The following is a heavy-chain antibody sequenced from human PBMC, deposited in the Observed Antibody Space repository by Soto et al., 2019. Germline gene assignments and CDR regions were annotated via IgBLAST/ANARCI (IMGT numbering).Heavy chain of an antibody. CDR3: ARAHYDSSGYYRRPHFDY. CDR1: GGSISSGGYY. V-gene: IGHV4-31*03. CDR2: IYYSGST. J-gene: IGHJ4*02. Sequence: SETLSLTCTVSGGSISSGGYYWSWIRQHPGKGLEWIGYIYYSGSTYYNPSLKSRVTISVDTSKNQFSLKLSSVTAADTAVYFCARAHYDSSGYYRRPHFDYWGQGTLVTVSS. D-gene: IGHD3-22*01.